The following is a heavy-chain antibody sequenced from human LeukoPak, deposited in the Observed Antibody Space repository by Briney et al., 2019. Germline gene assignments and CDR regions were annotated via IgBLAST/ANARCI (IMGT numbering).Heavy chain of an antibody. CDR1: GYTFTSYY. D-gene: IGHD3-22*01. J-gene: IGHJ4*02. Sequence: ASVKVSCKASGYTFTSYYMHWVRQAPRQGLEWMGIINPSGGSTSYAQKFQGRVTMTRDTSTSTVYMELSSLRSEDTAVYYCARDQTYYYDSSAQKEGFDYWGQGTLVTVSS. V-gene: IGHV1-46*01. CDR2: INPSGGST. CDR3: ARDQTYYYDSSAQKEGFDY.